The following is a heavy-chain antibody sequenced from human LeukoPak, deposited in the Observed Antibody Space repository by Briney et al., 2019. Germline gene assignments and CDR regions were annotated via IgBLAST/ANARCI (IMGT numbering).Heavy chain of an antibody. CDR3: ATPESGYSSGWFDY. CDR1: GYTFTGYY. D-gene: IGHD6-19*01. V-gene: IGHV1-2*02. J-gene: IGHJ4*02. CDR2: INPNSGGT. Sequence: GASLKVSCKASGYTFTGYYMHWVRQAPGQGLELMGWINPNSGGTNDAQKFQGRVTMTRDTSITTAYMEMSRLRSDHGAVYYCATPESGYSSGWFDYWGQGTLVTVSS.